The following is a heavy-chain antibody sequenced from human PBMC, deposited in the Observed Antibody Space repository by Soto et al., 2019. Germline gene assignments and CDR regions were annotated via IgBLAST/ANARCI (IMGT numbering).Heavy chain of an antibody. CDR2: IYYSGST. Sequence: PPEALSLTCTVSGGSPSIAGDYCSWISQPPGKGLEWIGYIYYSGSTYYNPSLKSRVTISVDTSKNQFSLKLSSVTAADTAVYYCARGTTVTTWDVWGQGTTVTGAS. J-gene: IGHJ6*02. CDR1: GGSPSIAGDY. CDR3: ARGTTVTTWDV. V-gene: IGHV4-31*03. D-gene: IGHD4-4*01.